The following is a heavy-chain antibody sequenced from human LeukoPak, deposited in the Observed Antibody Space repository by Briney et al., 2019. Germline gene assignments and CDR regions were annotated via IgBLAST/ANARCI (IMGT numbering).Heavy chain of an antibody. D-gene: IGHD6-13*01. CDR2: IWYDGSNK. Sequence: HPGRSLRLSCAASGFTFSSYGMHWVRQAPGKGLEWVAAIWYDGSNKYYVDSVKGRFTISRDNSKDTLYLQMNSLRAEDTAVYYCARDGFTIAAAGTVVHWFDPWGQGTLVTVSS. J-gene: IGHJ5*02. V-gene: IGHV3-33*01. CDR3: ARDGFTIAAAGTVVHWFDP. CDR1: GFTFSSYG.